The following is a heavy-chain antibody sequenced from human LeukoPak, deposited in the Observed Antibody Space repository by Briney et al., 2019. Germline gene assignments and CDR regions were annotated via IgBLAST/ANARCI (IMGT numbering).Heavy chain of an antibody. CDR1: RFIFSSYA. CDR2: ISYDGSNK. J-gene: IGHJ3*02. D-gene: IGHD6-6*01. V-gene: IGHV3-30*04. Sequence: GGSLRLSCAASRFIFSSYAMHWVRQAPGKGLEWVAVISYDGSNKYYADSVKGRFTISRDNSKNTLYLQMNSLRAGDTAVYYCAKDSSSAEGAFDIWGQGTMVTVSS. CDR3: AKDSSSAEGAFDI.